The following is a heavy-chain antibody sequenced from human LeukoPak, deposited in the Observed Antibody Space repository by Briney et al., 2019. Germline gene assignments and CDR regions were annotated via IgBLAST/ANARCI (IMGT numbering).Heavy chain of an antibody. CDR2: ISSSGSTI. V-gene: IGHV3-48*03. CDR3: ARDWFGYGSGSYHGDYFDY. Sequence: GGSLRLSCAASGFTFSSYEMNWVRQAPGKGLERVSYISSSGSTIYYADSVKGRFTISRDNAKNSLYLQMNSLRAEDTAVYYCARDWFGYGSGSYHGDYFDYWGQGTLVTVSS. CDR1: GFTFSSYE. D-gene: IGHD3-10*01. J-gene: IGHJ4*02.